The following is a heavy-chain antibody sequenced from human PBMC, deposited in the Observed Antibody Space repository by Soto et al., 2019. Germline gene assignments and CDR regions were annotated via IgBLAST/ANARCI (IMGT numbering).Heavy chain of an antibody. D-gene: IGHD6-6*01. V-gene: IGHV3-7*01. Sequence: EVQLVESGGGLVQTGGSLRLSCVASGFTFSNYWMTWVRQAPGKGLEWVANLKQDGSVTFYVDSVKGRFTVSRDNAKISFFLQMHSLRVEDTAVYYCARIGYSSSSLDYWGQGTLVTVSS. CDR1: GFTFSNYW. J-gene: IGHJ4*02. CDR2: LKQDGSVT. CDR3: ARIGYSSSSLDY.